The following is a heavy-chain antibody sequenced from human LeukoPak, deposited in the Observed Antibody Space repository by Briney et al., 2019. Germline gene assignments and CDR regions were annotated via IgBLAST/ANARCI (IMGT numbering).Heavy chain of an antibody. CDR3: ARGHLLRGFWSSNPRGHTAWFDP. D-gene: IGHD3-3*01. J-gene: IGHJ5*02. CDR1: RGSISSNGYS. V-gene: IGHV4-30-2*01. CDR2: IYHSGST. Sequence: PSETLSPTCTVSRGSISSNGYSWSWIRQPPGKGLEWIGYIYHSGSTYYNPSLKSRVTISVDRSKNQFSLKLSSVTAADTAVYYRARGHLLRGFWSSNPRGHTAWFDPWGQGTLVTVSS.